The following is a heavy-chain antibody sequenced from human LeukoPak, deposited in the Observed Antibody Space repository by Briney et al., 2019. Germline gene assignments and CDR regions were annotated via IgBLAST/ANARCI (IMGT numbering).Heavy chain of an antibody. J-gene: IGHJ4*02. V-gene: IGHV4-61*01. CDR1: GYSISSGFY. D-gene: IGHD7-27*01. CDR3: ASRKLGNDY. CDR2: IYYTGST. Sequence: SETLSLTCTVSGYSISSGFYWSWIRQSPGKGLEWIGYIYYTGSTTYNPSLKSRVTISADTSKNQFSLKLSSVTAADTAVYYCASRKLGNDYWGQGTLVTVSS.